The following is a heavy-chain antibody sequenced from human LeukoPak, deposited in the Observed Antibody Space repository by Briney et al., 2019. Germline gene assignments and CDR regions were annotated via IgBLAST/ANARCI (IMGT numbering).Heavy chain of an antibody. Sequence: WIRQPPGKGLEWMGIIYPGDSDTRYSPSFQGQVTISADKSISTAYLQWSSLKASDTAMYYCARQVAGTGLYYFDYWGQGTLVTVSS. CDR3: ARQVAGTGLYYFDY. V-gene: IGHV5-51*01. J-gene: IGHJ4*02. CDR2: IYPGDSDT. D-gene: IGHD6-19*01.